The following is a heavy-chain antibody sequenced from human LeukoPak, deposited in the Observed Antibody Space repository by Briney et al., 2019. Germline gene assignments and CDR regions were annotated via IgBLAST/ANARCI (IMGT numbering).Heavy chain of an antibody. Sequence: PGGSLRLSCAASEFTFSTYAMSWVRQAPGKGLEWVSVISGGSGSTYYADSVKGRFTISRDNSKNTLYLQMNSLRAEDTAVYYCARTYYYGSGGYSCLDYWGQGTLVTVSS. V-gene: IGHV3-23*01. J-gene: IGHJ4*02. CDR1: EFTFSTYA. D-gene: IGHD3-22*01. CDR3: ARTYYYGSGGYSCLDY. CDR2: ISGGSGST.